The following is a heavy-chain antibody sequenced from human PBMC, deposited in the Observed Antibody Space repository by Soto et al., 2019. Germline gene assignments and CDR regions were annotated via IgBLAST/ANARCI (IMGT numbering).Heavy chain of an antibody. V-gene: IGHV1-8*01. D-gene: IGHD2-15*01. CDR1: GYTFTSYD. CDR2: MNPKNGKT. J-gene: IGHJ4*02. CDR3: ATVVAAPLYYFDY. Sequence: ASVKVSCKASGYTFTSYDINWVRQATGQGLEWMGRMNPKNGKTIYAQKFQGRVTMSEDTSTDTAYMELSSLRSEDTAVYYCATVVAAPLYYFDYWGQGTLVTVSS.